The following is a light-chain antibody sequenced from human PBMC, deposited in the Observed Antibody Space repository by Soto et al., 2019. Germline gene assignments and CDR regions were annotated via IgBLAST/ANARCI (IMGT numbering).Light chain of an antibody. V-gene: IGLV2-14*01. CDR1: SSDVGGYNH. J-gene: IGLJ2*01. CDR2: GVS. Sequence: QSALTQPASVSGSPGQSITISCTGTSSDVGGYNHVSWYQHPPGRAPKLILFGVSDRPSGVSHRFSGSKSDNTASLTISGLQAEDEADYYCCSYTSLSSVVFGGGTKPTVL. CDR3: CSYTSLSSVV.